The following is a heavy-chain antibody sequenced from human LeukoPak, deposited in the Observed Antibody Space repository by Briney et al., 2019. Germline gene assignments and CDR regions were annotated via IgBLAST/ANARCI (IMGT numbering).Heavy chain of an antibody. Sequence: ASVKVSCKASGYTFTSYDINWVRQATGQGLEWMGWMNPNSGNTGYAQKFQGRVTITADESTSTAYMELSSLRSEDTAVYYCARAGIAAAGPEGNWFDPWGQGTLVTVSS. D-gene: IGHD6-13*01. CDR1: GYTFTSYD. J-gene: IGHJ5*02. V-gene: IGHV1-8*01. CDR2: MNPNSGNT. CDR3: ARAGIAAAGPEGNWFDP.